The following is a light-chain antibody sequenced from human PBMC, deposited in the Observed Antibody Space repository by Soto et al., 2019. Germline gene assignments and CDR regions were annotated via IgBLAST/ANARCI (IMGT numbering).Light chain of an antibody. CDR1: QTISSSF. J-gene: IGKJ3*01. V-gene: IGKV3-20*01. Sequence: EIVLTQSPGTLSLSPGERATLSCRASQTISSSFLAWYQQKPGQAPRLLIYRASRRAPGIPDRFSGSGFWTDFTLTISRLEPEDFAVYYCHQFGSSPLDTFGPGTKVDIK. CDR2: RAS. CDR3: HQFGSSPLDT.